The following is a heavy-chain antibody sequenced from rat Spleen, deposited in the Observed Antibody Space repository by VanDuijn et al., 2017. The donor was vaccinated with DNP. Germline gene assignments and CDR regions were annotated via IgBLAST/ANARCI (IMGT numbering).Heavy chain of an antibody. CDR3: ARSYYGYKAYFDY. Sequence: QVQLKESGPGLVPPSQTLSLTCTVSGFSLTDFSVHWVRQPPGKGLEWLGRIRANGITDYNSGLKSRVSISRDTSKSQVFLKMNSLQTEDTAMYFCARSYYGYKAYFDYWGQGVMVTVSS. V-gene: IGHV2-19*01. J-gene: IGHJ2*01. D-gene: IGHD1-9*01. CDR1: GFSLTDFS. CDR2: IRANGIT.